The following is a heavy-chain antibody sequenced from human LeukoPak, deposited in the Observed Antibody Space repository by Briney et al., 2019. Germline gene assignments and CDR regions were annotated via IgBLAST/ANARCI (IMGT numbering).Heavy chain of an antibody. CDR3: ARDVSIVVVTATLDY. CDR2: ISYDGSNK. CDR1: GFTFGSYA. D-gene: IGHD2-21*02. V-gene: IGHV3-30-3*01. Sequence: PGGSLRLSCAASGFTFGSYAMHWVRQAPGKGLERVAVISYDGSNKYYADSVKGRFTISRDNSKNTLYLQMNSLRAEDTAVYYCARDVSIVVVTATLDYWGQGTLVTVSS. J-gene: IGHJ4*02.